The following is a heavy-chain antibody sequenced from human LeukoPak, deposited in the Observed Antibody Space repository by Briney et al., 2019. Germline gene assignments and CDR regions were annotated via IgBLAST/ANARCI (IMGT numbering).Heavy chain of an antibody. D-gene: IGHD3-10*01. V-gene: IGHV1-2*02. Sequence: ASVKVSCKASGYTSTGYFIHWVRQAPGQGLGWMGWINPNSGGTSYAQKFQGRVTMTWDTSITTAYMELSRVRSDDSAVYFCASSRGSGFHRQFFDFWGQGTLVTVSS. CDR2: INPNSGGT. J-gene: IGHJ4*02. CDR3: ASSRGSGFHRQFFDF. CDR1: GYTSTGYF.